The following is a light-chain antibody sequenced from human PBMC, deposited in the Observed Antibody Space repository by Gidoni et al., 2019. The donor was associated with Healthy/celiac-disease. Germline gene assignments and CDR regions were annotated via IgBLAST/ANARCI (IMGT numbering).Light chain of an antibody. V-gene: IGKV1-33*01. CDR2: DAS. CDR1: QDISNY. J-gene: IGKJ5*01. Sequence: DIQMTQSPSSLSASVGDRATITCQASQDISNYLNWYQQKPGKAPKLLIYDASNLETGVPSRFSGSGSGTDFTFTISSLQPEDIATYYCQQYDNLSSITFXQXTRLEIK. CDR3: QQYDNLSSIT.